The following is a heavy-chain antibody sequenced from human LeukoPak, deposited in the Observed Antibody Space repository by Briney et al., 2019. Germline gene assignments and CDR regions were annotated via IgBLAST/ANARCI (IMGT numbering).Heavy chain of an antibody. D-gene: IGHD4-17*01. J-gene: IGHJ4*02. CDR2: ISGSGGST. Sequence: GGSLRLSCAASGFTFSNAWMSWVRQAPGKGLEWVSAISGSGGSTYYADSVKGRFTISRDNSKNTLYLQMNSLRAEDTAVYYCAKDLKGYGYGDWVGRVEIDYWGQGTLVTVSS. CDR1: GFTFSNAW. V-gene: IGHV3-23*01. CDR3: AKDLKGYGYGDWVGRVEIDY.